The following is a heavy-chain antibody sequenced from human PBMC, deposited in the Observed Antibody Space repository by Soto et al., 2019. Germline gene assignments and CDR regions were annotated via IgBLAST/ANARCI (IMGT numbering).Heavy chain of an antibody. V-gene: IGHV3-30*18. CDR3: AKDSVAGSGSIDY. Sequence: GGSLRLSCAASGFTFSSYGMHWVRQAPGKGLEWVAVISYDGSNKYYADSVKGRFTISRDNSKNTLYLQMNSLRAEDTAVYYCAKDSVAGSGSIDYWGQGTLVTVSS. D-gene: IGHD3-10*01. J-gene: IGHJ4*02. CDR1: GFTFSSYG. CDR2: ISYDGSNK.